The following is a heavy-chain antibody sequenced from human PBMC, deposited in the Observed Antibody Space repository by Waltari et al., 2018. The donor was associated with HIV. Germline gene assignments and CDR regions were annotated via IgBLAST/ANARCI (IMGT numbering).Heavy chain of an antibody. J-gene: IGHJ4*02. D-gene: IGHD4-17*01. CDR3: TTRDDYGDYTLDY. CDR2: IKTKTDGETT. Sequence: VRLVESGGGLVKPGGSLRLSCEASGFTFTNAWMNWVRPAPGKGLEWVGRIKTKTDGETTDYAAPVKGRFTITRDDSKNTLYLQMHSLKTDDTALYYCTTRDDYGDYTLDYWGQGTLVTVSS. V-gene: IGHV3-15*01. CDR1: GFTFTNAW.